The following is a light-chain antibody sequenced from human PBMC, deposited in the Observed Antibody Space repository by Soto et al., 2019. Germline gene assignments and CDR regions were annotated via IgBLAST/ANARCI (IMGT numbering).Light chain of an antibody. CDR2: EVS. CDR1: INDVGGYNY. V-gene: IGLV2-14*01. Sequence: QSALTQPASVSGSPGQSITISCTGTINDVGGYNYVSWYQQHPGKAPKRIIYEVSLRPSGVSNRFSGFKSGNTASLTISGLQAEDEAEFYCSSYTTSGTWVFGGGTQLTVL. J-gene: IGLJ7*01. CDR3: SSYTTSGTWV.